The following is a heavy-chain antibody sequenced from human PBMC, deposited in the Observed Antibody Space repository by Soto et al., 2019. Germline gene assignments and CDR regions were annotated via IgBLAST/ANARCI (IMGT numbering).Heavy chain of an antibody. Sequence: PSETLSLTCSVSGGSISSYYWSWIRQPPGKGLEWIGYIYYSGSTNYNPSLKSRVAISIDTPKTQFSLRLSSVTAADTAIYYCARPKAAAANFDYWGQGTLSTV. CDR2: IYYSGST. J-gene: IGHJ4*02. CDR3: ARPKAAAANFDY. V-gene: IGHV4-59*08. CDR1: GGSISSYY. D-gene: IGHD6-13*01.